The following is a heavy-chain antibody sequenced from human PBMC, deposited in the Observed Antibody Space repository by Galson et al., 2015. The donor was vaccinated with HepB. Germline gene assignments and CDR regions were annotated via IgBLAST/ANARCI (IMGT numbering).Heavy chain of an antibody. Sequence: LSLTCTVSGGSISSRSYYWGWISQPPGKGLEWIGSIYYSGSTYYNPSLKSRVTISVETFKNQFSLKLSSVAAADTAVYYCARHDYSGPTYTWFDPWGQGTLVTVSS. D-gene: IGHD2-15*01. J-gene: IGHJ5*02. CDR3: ARHDYSGPTYTWFDP. V-gene: IGHV4-39*01. CDR1: GGSISSRSYY. CDR2: IYYSGST.